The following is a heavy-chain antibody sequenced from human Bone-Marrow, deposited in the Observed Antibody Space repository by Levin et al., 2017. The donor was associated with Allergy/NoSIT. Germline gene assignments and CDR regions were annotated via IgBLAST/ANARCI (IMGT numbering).Heavy chain of an antibody. J-gene: IGHJ6*02. CDR2: MNPNSGNT. V-gene: IGHV1-8*01. D-gene: IGHD2-15*01. CDR3: ARGLLIGGYCSGGSCYARDYYYGMDV. CDR1: GYTFTSYD. Sequence: ASVKVSCKASGYTFTSYDINWVRQATGQGLEWMGWMNPNSGNTGYAQKFQGRVTMTRNTSISTAYMELSSLRSEDTAVYYCARGLLIGGYCSGGSCYARDYYYGMDVWGQGTTVTVSS.